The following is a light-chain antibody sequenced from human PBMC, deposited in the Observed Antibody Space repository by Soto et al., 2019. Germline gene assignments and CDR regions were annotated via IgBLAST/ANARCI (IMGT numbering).Light chain of an antibody. CDR1: SSDVGGFDY. CDR2: DVS. V-gene: IGLV2-14*03. J-gene: IGLJ2*01. Sequence: QSVLTQPASVSGSPGQSITISCTGSSSDVGGFDYVSWYQQHPGKAPKLMIYDVSNRPSGVSNRFSGSKSGNTASLTISGLQAEDEGDYYCSSYTSISTLGGVFGGGTKVTVL. CDR3: SSYTSISTLGGV.